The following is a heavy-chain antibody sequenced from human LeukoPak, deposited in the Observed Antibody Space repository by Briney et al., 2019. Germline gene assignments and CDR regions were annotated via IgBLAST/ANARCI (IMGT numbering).Heavy chain of an antibody. Sequence: ASVKVSCKASGYTFTGYYMHWVRQAPGQGLEWMGWINPNSGGTNYAQKFQGRVTMTRDTSISTAYMELSRLRSDDTAVYYCARDDEYYYGSGSPYYWGQGTLVTVSA. D-gene: IGHD3-10*01. CDR2: INPNSGGT. CDR1: GYTFTGYY. J-gene: IGHJ4*02. V-gene: IGHV1-2*02. CDR3: ARDDEYYYGSGSPYY.